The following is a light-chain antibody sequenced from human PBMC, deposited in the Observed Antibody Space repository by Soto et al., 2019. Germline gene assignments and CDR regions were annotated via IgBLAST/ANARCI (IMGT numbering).Light chain of an antibody. CDR1: SSDIGGYNH. CDR2: DVD. J-gene: IGLJ3*02. CDR3: CAYTARTTLSWV. V-gene: IGLV2-14*03. Sequence: QSVLTQATSVSGCPGQSMTISCTGVSSDIGGYNHVSWYQQHPGKVPRLIIYDVDNRPLGVSNRFSGSQSGNTASLSISGLQAEDEADYYCCAYTARTTLSWVFGGGTKVTVL.